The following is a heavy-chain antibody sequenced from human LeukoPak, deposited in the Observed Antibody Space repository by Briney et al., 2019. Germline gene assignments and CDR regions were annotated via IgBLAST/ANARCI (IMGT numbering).Heavy chain of an antibody. J-gene: IGHJ4*02. Sequence: GGSLRLSCAASGFTFSSYWMHWVRQAPGKGLVWVSRINRDGSSTSYADSVKGRFTISRDNAKNTLYLQINSLRAEDTALYYCARAWDFDYWGQGTLVTVSS. D-gene: IGHD7-27*01. CDR1: GFTFSSYW. V-gene: IGHV3-74*01. CDR2: INRDGSST. CDR3: ARAWDFDY.